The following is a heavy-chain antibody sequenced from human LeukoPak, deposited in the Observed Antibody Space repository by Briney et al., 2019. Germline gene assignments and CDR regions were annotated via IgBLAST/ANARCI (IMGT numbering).Heavy chain of an antibody. CDR2: ISGSGGST. J-gene: IGHJ4*02. CDR1: GFTFSSYA. V-gene: IGHV3-23*01. Sequence: GGSLRLSCAASGFTFSSYAMSWVRQAPGKGLEWVSAISGSGGSTYYADSVKGRFTISRDNSKNTLYLQMNSLRAEDTAVYYCARAPYDSSGISFDYWGQGTLVTVSS. CDR3: ARAPYDSSGISFDY. D-gene: IGHD3-22*01.